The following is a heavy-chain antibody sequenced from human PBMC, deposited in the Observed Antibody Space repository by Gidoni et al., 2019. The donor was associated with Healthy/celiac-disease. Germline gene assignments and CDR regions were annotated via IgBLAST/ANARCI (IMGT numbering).Heavy chain of an antibody. V-gene: IGHV1-2*02. CDR1: GYTFTCYY. J-gene: IGHJ4*02. CDR2: INPNSGGT. Sequence: QVQLVHFGAEVQKPVASVKVSCKASGYTFTCYYMHCLRQVPGQGLEWMGWINPNSGGTNYAQKFQGRVTMNRDTSISTAYMELSRLRSDDTAVYYCARQLGIAVAGTVGNYWGQGTLVTVSS. CDR3: ARQLGIAVAGTVGNY. D-gene: IGHD6-19*01.